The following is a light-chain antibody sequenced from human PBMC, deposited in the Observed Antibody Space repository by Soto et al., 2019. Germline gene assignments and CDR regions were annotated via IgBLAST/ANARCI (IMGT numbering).Light chain of an antibody. V-gene: IGKV3-11*01. CDR2: DAS. CDR3: QQRSSAIT. J-gene: IGKJ1*01. CDR1: QSVSSH. Sequence: IRLTQSPATLSLTTGERATLSCRASQSVSSHLAWFQQRPGQAPRLLIYDASNRATGIPARFSGRGSGTDFTLTISSLEPEDFAVYYCQQRSSAITFGQGTNVDI.